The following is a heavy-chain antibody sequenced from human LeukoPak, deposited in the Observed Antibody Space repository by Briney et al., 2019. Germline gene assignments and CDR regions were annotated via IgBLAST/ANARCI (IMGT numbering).Heavy chain of an antibody. CDR3: AKDPSHLPINH. CDR2: IWYDGNNK. Sequence: GGSLRLSCAASGFTFSSYGMHWVRQAPGKGLEWVAVIWYDGNNKYYADSVKGRFTISRDNSKNTLYLQMNSLRAEDTAVYYCAKDPSHLPINHWGQGTLVTVSS. V-gene: IGHV3-33*06. J-gene: IGHJ4*02. CDR1: GFTFSSYG. D-gene: IGHD5/OR15-5a*01.